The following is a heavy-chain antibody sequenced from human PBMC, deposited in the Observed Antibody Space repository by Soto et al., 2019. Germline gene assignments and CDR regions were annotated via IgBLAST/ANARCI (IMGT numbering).Heavy chain of an antibody. V-gene: IGHV1-69*13. CDR3: ARECISTICHEYSCFEL. CDR1: GGTFSSYA. D-gene: IGHD2-2*01. Sequence: SSVKASCEASGGTFSSYAISWVRQAPGQGLEWMGGIIPIFGTANYAQKFQGRVTITADESTSTAYMELSSLRSEDTAVYYCARECISTICHEYSCFELWGQGTLGRVS. J-gene: IGHJ5*02. CDR2: IIPIFGTA.